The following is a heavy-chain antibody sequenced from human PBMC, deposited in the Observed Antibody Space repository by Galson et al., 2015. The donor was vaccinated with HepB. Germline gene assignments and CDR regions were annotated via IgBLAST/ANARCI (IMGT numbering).Heavy chain of an antibody. CDR1: GFTFSSYA. V-gene: IGHV3-30-3*01. Sequence: SLRLSCAASGFTFSSYAMHWVRQAPGKGLEWVAVISYDGSNKYYADSVKGRFTISRDNSKNTLYLQMNSLRAEDTAVYYCARGGGGGIVVVPLDIWGQGTMVTVSS. J-gene: IGHJ3*02. CDR2: ISYDGSNK. D-gene: IGHD2-21*01. CDR3: ARGGGGGIVVVPLDI.